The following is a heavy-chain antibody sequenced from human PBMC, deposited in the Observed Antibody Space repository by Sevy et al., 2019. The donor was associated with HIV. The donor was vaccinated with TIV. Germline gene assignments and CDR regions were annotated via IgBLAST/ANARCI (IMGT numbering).Heavy chain of an antibody. CDR3: AKDLPSAVTDPFYYYGMDV. D-gene: IGHD2-21*02. J-gene: IGHJ6*02. CDR1: GTIFGSYV. V-gene: IGHV3-23*01. Sequence: GGSLRLSCAASGTIFGSYVMTWVRQAPGKGLEWVSTISGSGGSTYYADSVKARFTISRDNSKNTVYLEMNSLRAEDTAVYYCAKDLPSAVTDPFYYYGMDVWGQGTTVTVSS. CDR2: ISGSGGST.